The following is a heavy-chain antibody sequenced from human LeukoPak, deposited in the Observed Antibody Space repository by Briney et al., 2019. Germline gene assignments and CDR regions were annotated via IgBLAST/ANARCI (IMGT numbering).Heavy chain of an antibody. CDR2: ISAYNGNT. J-gene: IGHJ4*02. CDR1: GYTFTGYY. D-gene: IGHD1-20*01. V-gene: IGHV1-18*04. CDR3: ARTITGISTEFDY. Sequence: ASVKVSCKASGYTFTGYYMHWVRQAPGQGLEWMGWISAYNGNTNYAQKLQGRVTMTTDTSTSTAYMELRSLRSDDTAVYYCARTITGISTEFDYWGQGTLVTVSS.